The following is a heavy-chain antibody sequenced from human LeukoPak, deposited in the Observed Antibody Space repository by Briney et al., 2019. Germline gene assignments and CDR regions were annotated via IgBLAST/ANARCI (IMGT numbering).Heavy chain of an antibody. CDR3: ARENYDFWTTGI. CDR2: MSSDGSTN. D-gene: IGHD3-3*01. J-gene: IGHJ3*02. Sequence: GGSLRLSCAASGFTFTSYAIHWVRQAPGKGLEWVAVMSSDGSTNYYADSVKGRFTISRDNSKNTLYLQLNNLRPEDTAVYYCARENYDFWTTGIWGQGTVVTVSS. CDR1: GFTFTSYA. V-gene: IGHV3-30-3*01.